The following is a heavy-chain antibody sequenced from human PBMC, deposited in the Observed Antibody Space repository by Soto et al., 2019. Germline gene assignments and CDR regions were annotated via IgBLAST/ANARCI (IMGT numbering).Heavy chain of an antibody. CDR2: INSDGSST. CDR3: ARGRRGSDTAMPYLGY. J-gene: IGHJ4*02. Sequence: GGSLRLSCAASGFTFSSYWMHWVRQAPGKGLVWVSRINSDGSSTSYADSVKGRFTISRDNAKNTLYLQMNSLRAEDTAVYYCARGRRGSDTAMPYLGYWGQGTLVTVSS. D-gene: IGHD5-18*01. V-gene: IGHV3-74*01. CDR1: GFTFSSYW.